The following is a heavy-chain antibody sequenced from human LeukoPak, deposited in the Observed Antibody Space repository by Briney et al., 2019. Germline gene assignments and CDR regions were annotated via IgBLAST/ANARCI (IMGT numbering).Heavy chain of an antibody. V-gene: IGHV3-15*01. CDR3: TRVRGVIIENQYYFDY. D-gene: IGHD3-10*01. Sequence: PGGSLRLSCAASGFTFSNAWMSWVRQAPGKGLEWVGRIKSKTDGGTTDYAAPVKGRFTISRDDSKNTLYLQMNSLKTEDTAVYYCTRVRGVIIENQYYFDYWGQGTLVTVSS. J-gene: IGHJ4*02. CDR2: IKSKTDGGTT. CDR1: GFTFSNAW.